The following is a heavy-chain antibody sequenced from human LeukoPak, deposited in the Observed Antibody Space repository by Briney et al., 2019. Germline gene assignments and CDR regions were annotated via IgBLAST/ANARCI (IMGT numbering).Heavy chain of an antibody. J-gene: IGHJ4*02. Sequence: GESLRLSCAATGFTFAPYWMTWVRQAPGKGLEYVATMYRDGSEKHYVDSVKGRFTISRDNSKNSLYLQMDSLRAEDTAVYYCARGIEEGLSLYYWGQGDLVTVAS. D-gene: IGHD3-3*01. V-gene: IGHV3-7*04. CDR2: MYRDGSEK. CDR3: ARGIEEGLSLYY. CDR1: GFTFAPYW.